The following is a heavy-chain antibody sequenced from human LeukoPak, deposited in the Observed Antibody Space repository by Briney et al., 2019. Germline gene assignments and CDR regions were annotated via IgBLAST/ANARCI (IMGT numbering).Heavy chain of an antibody. CDR3: ARVGRGYSFNVYYFDY. D-gene: IGHD5-18*01. Sequence: GGSLRLSCAASGFTFSNFAMHWVRQAPGKGLEWVAITSYDGSNKYYADSVKGRFTISRDNSKNTLYLQMNSLRAEDTAVYYCARVGRGYSFNVYYFDYWGQGTLVTVSS. J-gene: IGHJ4*02. CDR1: GFTFSNFA. V-gene: IGHV3-30*04. CDR2: TSYDGSNK.